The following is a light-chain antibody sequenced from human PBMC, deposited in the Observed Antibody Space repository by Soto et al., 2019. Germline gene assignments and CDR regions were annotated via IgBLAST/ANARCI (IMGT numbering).Light chain of an antibody. CDR1: SSDVGGYNY. CDR2: DVN. CDR3: SSYTSSSTVV. J-gene: IGLJ3*02. Sequence: QSVLTQPASVSGSPGQSITISCTGTSSDVGGYNYVSWYQHHPGKAPKLIIYDVNNRPSGVSSRFSGSKSGNTASLTISGLQAEDETDYYCSSYTSSSTVVFGGGTKLTVL. V-gene: IGLV2-14*03.